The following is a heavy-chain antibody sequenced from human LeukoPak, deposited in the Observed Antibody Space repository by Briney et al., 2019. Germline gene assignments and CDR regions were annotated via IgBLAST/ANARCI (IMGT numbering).Heavy chain of an antibody. D-gene: IGHD5-24*01. V-gene: IGHV4-39*01. J-gene: IGHJ3*02. CDR3: ARHVTISGPYDASDI. CDR2: IYYIGST. Sequence: PSETLSLTCTVSGGSISSSSYYWGWIRQPPGKGLEWIGCIYYIGSTHYNPSLKSRVTISVDTSKNQFSLKLRSVTAADTAVYYCARHVTISGPYDASDIWGQGTMVTVSP. CDR1: GGSISSSSYY.